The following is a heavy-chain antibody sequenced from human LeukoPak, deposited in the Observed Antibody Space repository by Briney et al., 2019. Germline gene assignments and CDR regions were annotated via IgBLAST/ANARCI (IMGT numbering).Heavy chain of an antibody. CDR3: ARGVVIAYYYYMDV. CDR1: GFTFISYS. V-gene: IGHV3-21*01. D-gene: IGHD3-3*01. CDR2: ISSSSSYI. J-gene: IGHJ6*03. Sequence: GGSLRLSCAASGFTFISYSMNWVRQAPGKGLEWVSSISSSSSYIYYADSVKGRFTISRDNAKNSLYLQMSSLRAEDTAVYYCARGVVIAYYYYMDVWGKGTTVTVSS.